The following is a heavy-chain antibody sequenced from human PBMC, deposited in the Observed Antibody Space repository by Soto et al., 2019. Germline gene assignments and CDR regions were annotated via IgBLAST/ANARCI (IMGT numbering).Heavy chain of an antibody. J-gene: IGHJ6*02. CDR1: RYSFTSYW. Sequence: GESLKISCKGSRYSFTSYWISWVRQMPVKGLEWMGRIDPSDSYTNYSPSFQGHVTISADKSISTAYLQWSSLKASDTAMYYCARHGIWFGESLYRYGMDVWGQGTTVTVSS. CDR2: IDPSDSYT. V-gene: IGHV5-10-1*01. D-gene: IGHD3-10*01. CDR3: ARHGIWFGESLYRYGMDV.